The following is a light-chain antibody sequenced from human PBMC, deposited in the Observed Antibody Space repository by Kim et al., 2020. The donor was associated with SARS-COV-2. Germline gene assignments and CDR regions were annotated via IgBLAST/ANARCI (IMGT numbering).Light chain of an antibody. CDR1: SSDVGGYNY. V-gene: IGLV2-14*03. CDR2: DVS. Sequence: GQSITISCTGTSSDVGGYNYVSWYQQHPGKAPKLMIYDVSNRPSGVSNRFSGSKSSNTASLTISGLQAEDEADYYCSSYTSSSTLVFGTGTKVTVL. CDR3: SSYTSSSTLV. J-gene: IGLJ1*01.